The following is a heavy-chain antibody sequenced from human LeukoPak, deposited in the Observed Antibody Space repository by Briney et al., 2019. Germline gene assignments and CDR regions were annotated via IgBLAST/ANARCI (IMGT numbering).Heavy chain of an antibody. D-gene: IGHD3-10*01. J-gene: IGHJ4*02. CDR2: ISSSSYI. V-gene: IGHV3-21*04. CDR1: GFXFSSXX. Sequence: LRXXXXASGFXFSSXXMNWVRQAPGXXLEWVSSISSSSYIYYADSVKGRFTISRDNAKNSLYLQMNSLRAKDTALYYCAKDLGDYYGSGSFDYWGQGTLVTVSS. CDR3: AKDLGDYYGSGSFDY.